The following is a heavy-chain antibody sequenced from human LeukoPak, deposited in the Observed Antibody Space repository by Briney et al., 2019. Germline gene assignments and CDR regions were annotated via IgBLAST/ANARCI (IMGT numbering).Heavy chain of an antibody. D-gene: IGHD2/OR15-2a*01. V-gene: IGHV5-51*01. CDR1: GYSFTSYW. CDR3: ARLSITTSLRLYYFDY. Sequence: GESLEISCKGSGYSFTSYWIGWVRQMPGKGLEWMGIIYPGDSDTRYSPSFQGQVTFSADKSVNTAYLQWSSLRASDTAIYYCARLSITTSLRLYYFDYWGQGTLVTVPS. CDR2: IYPGDSDT. J-gene: IGHJ4*02.